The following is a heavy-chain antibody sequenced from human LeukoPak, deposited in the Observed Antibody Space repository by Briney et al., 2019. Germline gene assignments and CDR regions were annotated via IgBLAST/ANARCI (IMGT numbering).Heavy chain of an antibody. CDR1: GYTFTGYH. D-gene: IGHD6-13*01. V-gene: IGHV1-2*02. CDR3: AKSGAWYLERYPVND. J-gene: IGHJ4*02. Sequence: GASVRVSCKASGYTFTGYHMHWVRQPPGQGLELMGLINANSGGTNYAQKFQGGVTMTRDTSISTAYMELNRLRSDDTAVYYCAKSGAWYLERYPVNDWGQGTLVTVSS. CDR2: INANSGGT.